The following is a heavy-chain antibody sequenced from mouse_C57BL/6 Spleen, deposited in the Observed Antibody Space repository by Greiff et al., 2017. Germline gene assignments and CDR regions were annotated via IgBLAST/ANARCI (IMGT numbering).Heavy chain of an antibody. V-gene: IGHV1-39*01. CDR3: ARDYYGSSFSFDY. D-gene: IGHD1-1*01. Sequence: EVQLQESGPELVKPGASVKISCKASGYSFTDYNMNWMKQSHGKNLEWIGVINPNYGTTSYNQKFKGKDTLTVDQSSSTAYMQLNSLTSEDSAVYYCARDYYGSSFSFDYWGQGTTLTVSS. J-gene: IGHJ2*01. CDR2: INPNYGTT. CDR1: GYSFTDYN.